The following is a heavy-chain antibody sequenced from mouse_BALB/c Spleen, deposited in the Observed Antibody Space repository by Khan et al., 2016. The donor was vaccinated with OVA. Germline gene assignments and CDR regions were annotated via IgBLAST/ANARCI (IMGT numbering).Heavy chain of an antibody. V-gene: IGHV3-2*02. CDR1: GYSITSDYA. Sequence: EVQLQESGPGLVKPSQSLSLTCTVTGYSITSDYAWNWIRQFPGNKLEWMGYISYSGSTNYNPALKSRISITRETSKNQFFLQLNSVTTEDTATYYFARDGSRYDYAMDYWGQGTSVTVSS. CDR3: ARDGSRYDYAMDY. J-gene: IGHJ4*01. D-gene: IGHD2-3*01. CDR2: ISYSGST.